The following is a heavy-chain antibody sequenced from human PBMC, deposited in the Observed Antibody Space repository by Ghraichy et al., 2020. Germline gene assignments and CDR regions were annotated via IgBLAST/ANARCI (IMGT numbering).Heavy chain of an antibody. D-gene: IGHD3-10*01. CDR3: ARGGTENYYNGDY. CDR1: GFSVNSYY. CDR2: IYSDGST. J-gene: IGHJ4*02. Sequence: GESLNISCVVSGFSVNSYYMNWVRQAPGKGLEWASLIYSDGSTHYADSVKGRFTISRDNSKNILYLQMNSLRVEDTAVYYCARGGTENYYNGDYWGQGTLVTVSS. V-gene: IGHV3-53*01.